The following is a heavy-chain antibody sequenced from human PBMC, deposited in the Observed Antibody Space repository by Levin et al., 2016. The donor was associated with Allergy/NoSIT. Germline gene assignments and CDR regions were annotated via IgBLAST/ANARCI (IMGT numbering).Heavy chain of an antibody. CDR2: INHSGST. V-gene: IGHV4-34*01. D-gene: IGHD4-17*01. CDR3: ARGGYSETTVTEVFDY. J-gene: IGHJ4*02. Sequence: GSLRLSCAVSGGSFSGHYWSWIRQPPGKGLEWIGEINHSGSTNYNPSLKSRVTISVDMSKNQFSLKLSSVTAADTAVYYCARGGYSETTVTEVFDYWGQGTLVTVSS. CDR1: GGSFSGHY.